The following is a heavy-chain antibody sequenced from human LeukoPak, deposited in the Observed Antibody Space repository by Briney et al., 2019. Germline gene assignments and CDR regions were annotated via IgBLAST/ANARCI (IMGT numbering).Heavy chain of an antibody. D-gene: IGHD3-16*01. CDR3: ARPVLGYFDY. CDR2: INTDGSSI. J-gene: IGHJ4*02. V-gene: IGHV3-74*01. CDR1: GFTLSGSW. Sequence: GGSLRLSCEVSGFTLSGSWMHWVRQAPGKELEWVPRINTDGSSITYADSVRGRFTISKDNAKNTLYLQMNSLRAEDTAVYFCARPVLGYFDYWGQGTLVTVSS.